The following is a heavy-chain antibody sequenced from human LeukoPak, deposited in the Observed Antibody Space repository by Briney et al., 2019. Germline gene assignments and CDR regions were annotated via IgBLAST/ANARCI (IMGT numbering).Heavy chain of an antibody. J-gene: IGHJ6*03. Sequence: SETLSLTCTVSGGSLSSGSYYWRWIRQPAGTGLEWLGRIYTSGSTNYNLSLKSRVTISVDTSKNPFSLQLSSVTAADTAVYYCARDRRICSSTSCPTYYYYYYMDVWGKGTTVTVSS. CDR3: ARDRRICSSTSCPTYYYYYYMDV. CDR1: GGSLSSGSYY. D-gene: IGHD2-2*01. V-gene: IGHV4-61*02. CDR2: IYTSGST.